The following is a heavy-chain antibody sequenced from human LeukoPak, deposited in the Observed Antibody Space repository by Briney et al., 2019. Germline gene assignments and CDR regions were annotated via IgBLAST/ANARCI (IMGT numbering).Heavy chain of an antibody. CDR3: ASLYYYDSSGYYSGGVFDY. CDR2: IWFDGSNK. Sequence: GRSLRLSCAASGFTFSSYGTHGVRQAPGKGLEWVAVIWFDGSNKYYADSVKGRFTISRDNSKNTLYLQMNSLRAEDTAVYYCASLYYYDSSGYYSGGVFDYWGQGTLVTVSS. V-gene: IGHV3-33*01. CDR1: GFTFSSYG. J-gene: IGHJ4*02. D-gene: IGHD3-22*01.